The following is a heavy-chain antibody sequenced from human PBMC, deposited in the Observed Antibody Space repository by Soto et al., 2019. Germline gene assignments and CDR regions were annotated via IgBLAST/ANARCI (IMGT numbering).Heavy chain of an antibody. V-gene: IGHV5-10-1*01. Sequence: PGESLKISCKGSGYSFTNSWINWVRQMPGKGLEWMGRIDPRDSYANYSPSFQGHVTISADKSISTAYLQWSSLKASDTAMYYCTRQSETYYDSSGYYLDYWGQGTLVTVSS. J-gene: IGHJ4*02. CDR3: TRQSETYYDSSGYYLDY. CDR1: GYSFTNSW. CDR2: IDPRDSYA. D-gene: IGHD3-22*01.